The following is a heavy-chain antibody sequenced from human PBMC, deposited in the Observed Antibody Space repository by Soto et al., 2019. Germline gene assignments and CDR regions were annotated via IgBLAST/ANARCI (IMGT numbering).Heavy chain of an antibody. CDR3: ARDLRGYSRYDYLDY. J-gene: IGHJ4*02. Sequence: KPSETLSLTCTVSGGPISSGGYYWSWIRQHPGKGLEWVGYSYYTGSSYYNPSLKSRVTISVDASKNQLSLRLASVTAADTAVYYCARDLRGYSRYDYLDYWGQGTPVT. V-gene: IGHV4-31*03. CDR2: SYYTGSS. CDR1: GGPISSGGYY. D-gene: IGHD5-12*01.